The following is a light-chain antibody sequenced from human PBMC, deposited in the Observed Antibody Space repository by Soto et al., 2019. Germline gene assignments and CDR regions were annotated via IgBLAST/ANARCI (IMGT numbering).Light chain of an antibody. CDR1: SSDVGGYNY. J-gene: IGLJ1*01. CDR3: CSYTSSSTPWV. V-gene: IGLV2-14*03. Sequence: QSVLTQPDSVSGSPGQSITISCTGTSSDVGGYNYVSWYQQHPGKAPKLMIYDVSDRPSGVSNRFSASKSGNTASLTISGLQAEDEADYSCCSYTSSSTPWVFGTGTKVTVL. CDR2: DVS.